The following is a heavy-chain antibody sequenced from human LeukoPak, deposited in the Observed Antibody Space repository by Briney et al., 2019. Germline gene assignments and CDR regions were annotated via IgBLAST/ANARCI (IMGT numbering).Heavy chain of an antibody. CDR1: GGSFSGYY. CDR2: INHSGST. D-gene: IGHD2-2*01. CDR3: ASTGYCSSTSCPRPGRY. J-gene: IGHJ4*02. V-gene: IGHV4-34*01. Sequence: SETLSLTCAVYGGSFSGYYWSWIRQPPGKGLEWIGEINHSGSTNYNPSPTSRVTISVDTSKNQFSLKLSSVTAADTAVYYCASTGYCSSTSCPRPGRYWGQGTLVTVSS.